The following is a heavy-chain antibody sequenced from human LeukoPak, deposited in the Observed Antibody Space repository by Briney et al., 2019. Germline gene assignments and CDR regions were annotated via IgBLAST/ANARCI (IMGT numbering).Heavy chain of an antibody. CDR3: ASLPLWFGEYY. V-gene: IGHV3-48*03. D-gene: IGHD3-10*01. Sequence: PGGSLRLSCAASGFTFSSYEMNWVRQAPGKGLEWVSYISSSGSTIYCADSVKGRFTISRDNAKNSLYLQMNSLRAEDTAVYYCASLPLWFGEYYWGQGTLVTVSS. CDR1: GFTFSSYE. J-gene: IGHJ4*02. CDR2: ISSSGSTI.